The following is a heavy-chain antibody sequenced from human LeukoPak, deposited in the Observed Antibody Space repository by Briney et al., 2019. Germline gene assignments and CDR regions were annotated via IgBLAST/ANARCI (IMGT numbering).Heavy chain of an antibody. Sequence: ASVKVSCAASGYTFTSYGISWVRQAPGQGLEWMGWISAYKGNTNYAQKLQGRLTMTTDTSTSTAYMELRSLRSDDTAVYYCARDLQPSTYSGSYHIFDYWGQGTLVTVSS. CDR1: GYTFTSYG. CDR3: ARDLQPSTYSGSYHIFDY. D-gene: IGHD1-26*01. CDR2: ISAYKGNT. J-gene: IGHJ4*02. V-gene: IGHV1-18*01.